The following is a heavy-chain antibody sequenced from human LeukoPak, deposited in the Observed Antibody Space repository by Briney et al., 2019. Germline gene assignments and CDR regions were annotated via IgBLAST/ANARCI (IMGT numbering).Heavy chain of an antibody. CDR3: ARPDVDNTIDY. Sequence: SETLSLTCTVSGGSISSSSYYWGWIRQPPGKGLEWIGSIYYSGSTYYNPSLKSRVTISVDTSKNQFSLKLSSVTAADTAVYYCARPDVDNTIDYWGQGTLVTVSS. D-gene: IGHD5-12*01. V-gene: IGHV4-39*07. J-gene: IGHJ4*02. CDR2: IYYSGST. CDR1: GGSISSSSYY.